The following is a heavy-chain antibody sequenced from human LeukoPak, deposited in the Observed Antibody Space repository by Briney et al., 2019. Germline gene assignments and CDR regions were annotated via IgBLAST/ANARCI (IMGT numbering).Heavy chain of an antibody. CDR2: IKPNSGVT. CDR1: GYNFTDFY. CDR3: ARDPPMAGTPSLDS. D-gene: IGHD1-14*01. V-gene: IGHV1-2*02. Sequence: APVKVSCRTSGYNFTDFYIHWVRQAPGQGLEWMGLIKPNSGVTKYAEKFQGRVTMTTETSMSTAFMELSRLRSDDTADYYCARDPPMAGTPSLDSWGQGTPVIVSS. J-gene: IGHJ5*01.